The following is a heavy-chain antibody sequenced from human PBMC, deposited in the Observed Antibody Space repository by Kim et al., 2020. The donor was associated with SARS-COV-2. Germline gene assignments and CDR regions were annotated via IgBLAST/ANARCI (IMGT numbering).Heavy chain of an antibody. J-gene: IGHJ4*02. CDR2: IYTSGST. Sequence: SETLSLTCTVSGGSISSYYWSWIRQPAGKGLEWIGRIYTSGSTNYNPSLKSRVTMSVDTSKNQFSLKLSSVTAADTAVYYCARDLICSGGSCYSFSTPYYFDYWGQGTLVTVSS. V-gene: IGHV4-4*07. CDR1: GGSISSYY. D-gene: IGHD2-15*01. CDR3: ARDLICSGGSCYSFSTPYYFDY.